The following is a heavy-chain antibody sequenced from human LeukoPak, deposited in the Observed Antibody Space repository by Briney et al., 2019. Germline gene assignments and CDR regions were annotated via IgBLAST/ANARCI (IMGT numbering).Heavy chain of an antibody. CDR1: GFTFSSYG. CDR3: ARESPTYYYDSSGPDY. CDR2: IWYDGSNK. J-gene: IGHJ4*02. Sequence: GGSLGLSCAASGFTFSSYGMHWVRQAPGKGLEWVAVIWYDGSNKYYADSVKGRFTTSRDNSKNTLYLQMNSLRAEDTAVYYCARESPTYYYDSSGPDYWGQGTLVTVSS. D-gene: IGHD3-22*01. V-gene: IGHV3-33*01.